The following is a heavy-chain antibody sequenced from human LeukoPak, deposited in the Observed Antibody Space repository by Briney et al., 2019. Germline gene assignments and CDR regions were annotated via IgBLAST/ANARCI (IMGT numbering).Heavy chain of an antibody. J-gene: IGHJ4*02. D-gene: IGHD3-10*01. CDR2: ICKSGGST. CDR3: AKHYYGSGSLD. Sequence: PGGSLRLSCAASGFTFSKYAMSWVRQAPGTGLEWVSAICKSGGSTYYADSVRGRFTISRDNSRNKLYLQMNSLRAEDTAIYYCAKHYYGSGSLDWGQGTLVTVSS. CDR1: GFTFSKYA. V-gene: IGHV3-23*01.